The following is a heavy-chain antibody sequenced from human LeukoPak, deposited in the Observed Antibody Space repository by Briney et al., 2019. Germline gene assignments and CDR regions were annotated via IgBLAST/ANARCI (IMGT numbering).Heavy chain of an antibody. CDR1: SYA. CDR3: PKITPPGYCSSTSCHIIYYFDY. V-gene: IGHV3-23*01. Sequence: SYAMXXVRQAPGKGLEWVSAISGSGXSTYYADSVKGRFTISRDNSKNTLYLQMNSMRAETPPLYYFPKITPPGYCSSTSCHIIYYFDYWGQGTLVTVSS. CDR2: ISGSGXST. J-gene: IGHJ4*02. D-gene: IGHD2-2*02.